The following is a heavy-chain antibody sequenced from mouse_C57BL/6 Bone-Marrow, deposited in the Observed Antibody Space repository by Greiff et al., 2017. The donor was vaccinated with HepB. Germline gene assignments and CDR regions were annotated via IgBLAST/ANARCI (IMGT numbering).Heavy chain of an antibody. D-gene: IGHD2-4*01. J-gene: IGHJ3*01. V-gene: IGHV7-3*01. CDR3: ARYGDYAWFAY. CDR1: GFTFTDYY. CDR2: IRNKANGYTT. Sequence: EVMLVESGGGLVQPGGSLSLSCAASGFTFTDYYMSWVRQPPGKALEWLGFIRNKANGYTTEYSASVKGRFTISRDNSQSILYLQMNALRAEDSATYYCARYGDYAWFAYWGLGTLVTVSA.